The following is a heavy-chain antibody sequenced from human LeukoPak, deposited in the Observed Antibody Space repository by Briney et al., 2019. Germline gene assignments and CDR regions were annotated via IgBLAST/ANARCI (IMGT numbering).Heavy chain of an antibody. CDR1: GFTFSSYS. CDR2: ISSSSSYI. V-gene: IGHV3-21*01. Sequence: GGSLRLSCAASGFTFSSYSMNWVRQAPGKGLEWVSSISSSSSYIYYADSVKGRFTISRDNAKNSLYLQMNSLRAEDTAVYYCARTGGDFWSISDYWGQGTLVTVSS. J-gene: IGHJ4*02. CDR3: ARTGGDFWSISDY. D-gene: IGHD3-3*01.